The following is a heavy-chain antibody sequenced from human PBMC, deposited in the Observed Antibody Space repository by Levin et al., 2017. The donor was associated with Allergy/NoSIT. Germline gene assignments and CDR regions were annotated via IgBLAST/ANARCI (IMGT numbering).Heavy chain of an antibody. CDR3: ARVTNLFATVTTPRSAFDI. Sequence: ASVKVSCKASGYTFTGYYMHWVRQAPGQGLEWMGWINPNSGGTNYAQKFQGRVTMTRDTSISTAYMELSRLRSDDTAVYYCARVTNLFATVTTPRSAFDIWGQGTMVTVSS. V-gene: IGHV1-2*02. CDR2: INPNSGGT. CDR1: GYTFTGYY. D-gene: IGHD4-17*01. J-gene: IGHJ3*02.